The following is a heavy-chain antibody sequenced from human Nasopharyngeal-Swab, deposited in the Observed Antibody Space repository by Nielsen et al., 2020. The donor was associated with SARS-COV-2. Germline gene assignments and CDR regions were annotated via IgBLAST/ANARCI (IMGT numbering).Heavy chain of an antibody. CDR3: AKFLTVTPVVTFSYGMDV. Sequence: GGSLRLSCAASGFTVSSNYMSWVRQAPGKGLEWVSVIYSGGSTYYADSVKGRFTISRDNSKNTLYLQMNSLRAEDTAVYFCAKFLTVTPVVTFSYGMDVWGQGTTVTVSS. V-gene: IGHV3-66*01. J-gene: IGHJ6*02. CDR2: IYSGGST. CDR1: GFTVSSNY. D-gene: IGHD4-23*01.